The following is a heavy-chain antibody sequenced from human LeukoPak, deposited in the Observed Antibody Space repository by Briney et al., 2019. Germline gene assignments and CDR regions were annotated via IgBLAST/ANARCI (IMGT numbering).Heavy chain of an antibody. V-gene: IGHV4-34*01. CDR1: GGSFSGYY. Sequence: SETLSLTCAVYGGSFSGYYWSWIRQPPGMGLEWIGSVCYFGNAYYGPSFLDRATISIDASKKHISLNLSSVTARDTGTYYCATHKEGSYFESWGQGSLVTVSS. J-gene: IGHJ4*02. CDR2: VCYFGNA. CDR3: ATHKEGSYFES. D-gene: IGHD3-10*01.